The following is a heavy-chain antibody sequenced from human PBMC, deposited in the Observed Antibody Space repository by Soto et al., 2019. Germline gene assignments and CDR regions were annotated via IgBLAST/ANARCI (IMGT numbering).Heavy chain of an antibody. CDR3: ARGYKAAAGTPGYNWFDP. CDR2: IIPIFGTA. J-gene: IGHJ5*02. V-gene: IGHV1-69*13. Sequence: GASVKVSCKASGGTFSSYAISWVRRAPGQGLEWMGGIIPIFGTANYAQKFQGRVTITADESTSTAYMELSSLRSEDTAVYYCARGYKAAAGTPGYNWFDPWGQGTLVTVSS. CDR1: GGTFSSYA. D-gene: IGHD6-13*01.